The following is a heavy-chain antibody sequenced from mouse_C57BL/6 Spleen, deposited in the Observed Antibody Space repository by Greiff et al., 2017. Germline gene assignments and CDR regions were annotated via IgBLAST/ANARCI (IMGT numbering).Heavy chain of an antibody. Sequence: EVQLVESGGGLVQPGGSLSLSCAASGFTFTDYYMSWVRQPPGKALEWLGFIRNKANGYTTEYSASVKGRFTISRDNSQSILYLQMNALRAEDSATYYCARIDSSGLFDYWGQGTTLTVSS. J-gene: IGHJ2*01. D-gene: IGHD3-2*02. V-gene: IGHV7-3*01. CDR2: IRNKANGYTT. CDR1: GFTFTDYY. CDR3: ARIDSSGLFDY.